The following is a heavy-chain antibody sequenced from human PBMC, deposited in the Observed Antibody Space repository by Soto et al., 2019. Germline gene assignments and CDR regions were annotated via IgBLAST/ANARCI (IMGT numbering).Heavy chain of an antibody. CDR3: ARLLTGDYGDY. J-gene: IGHJ4*02. CDR1: GYTFTSYY. V-gene: IGHV1-46*03. CDR2: INPSGGST. Sequence: QVQLVQSGAEVKKPGASVKVSCKASGYTFTSYYMHWVRQAPGQGLEWMGIINPSGGSTSYAQKFQGRVTMTRDTFTSTVYMELSSLRSEDTAVYFCARLLTGDYGDYWGQGTLVTVSS. D-gene: IGHD4-17*01.